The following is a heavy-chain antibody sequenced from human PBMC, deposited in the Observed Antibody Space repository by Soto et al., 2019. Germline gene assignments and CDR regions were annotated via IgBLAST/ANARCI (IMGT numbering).Heavy chain of an antibody. CDR2: INAGNGNT. D-gene: IGHD6-6*01. CDR1: GYTFTSYA. J-gene: IGHJ6*03. CDR3: ARGGIKSIAARRDYYYYYMDV. V-gene: IGHV1-3*01. Sequence: ASVKVSCKASGYTFTSYAMHWVRQAPGQRLEWMGWINAGNGNTKYSQKFQGRVTITRDTSASTAYMELSSLRSEDTAVYYCARGGIKSIAARRDYYYYYMDVWGKGTTVTVSS.